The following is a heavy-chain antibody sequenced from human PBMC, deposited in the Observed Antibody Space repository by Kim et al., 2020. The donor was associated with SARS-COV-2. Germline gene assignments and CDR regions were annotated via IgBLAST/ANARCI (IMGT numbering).Heavy chain of an antibody. J-gene: IGHJ5*02. Sequence: SRVTISVDTSKNQFSLKLSSVTAADTAVYYCARHAPLTIFGVVTSPGWFDPWGQGTLVTVSS. D-gene: IGHD3-3*01. CDR3: ARHAPLTIFGVVTSPGWFDP. V-gene: IGHV4-39*01.